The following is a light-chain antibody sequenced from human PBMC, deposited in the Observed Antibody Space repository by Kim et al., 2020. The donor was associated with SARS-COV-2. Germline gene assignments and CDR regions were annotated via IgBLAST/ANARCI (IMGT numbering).Light chain of an antibody. CDR2: QDS. J-gene: IGLJ2*01. Sequence: YELTQPPSVSVSPGQTASITCSGDKLGDKYACWYQQKPGQSPVLVIYQDSKRPSGIPERFSGSNSGNTATLTISGTQAMDEADYYCQAWDSSPVFGGGTQLTVL. V-gene: IGLV3-1*01. CDR1: KLGDKY. CDR3: QAWDSSPV.